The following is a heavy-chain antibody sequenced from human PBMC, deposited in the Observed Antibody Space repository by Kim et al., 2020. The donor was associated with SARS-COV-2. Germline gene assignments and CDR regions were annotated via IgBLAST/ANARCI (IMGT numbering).Heavy chain of an antibody. CDR1: GFTFSSYG. Sequence: GGSLRLSCAASGFTFSSYGMHWVRQAPGKGLEWVAVISYDGSNKYYADSVKGRFTISRDNSKNTLYLQMNSLRAEDTAVYYCAKWGVKLPLDYWGQGTLVTVSS. J-gene: IGHJ4*02. D-gene: IGHD2-15*01. V-gene: IGHV3-30*18. CDR2: ISYDGSNK. CDR3: AKWGVKLPLDY.